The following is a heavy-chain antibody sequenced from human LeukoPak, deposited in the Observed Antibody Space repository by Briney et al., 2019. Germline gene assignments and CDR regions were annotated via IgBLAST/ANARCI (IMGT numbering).Heavy chain of an antibody. J-gene: IGHJ4*02. CDR3: ARGRDYYGSGSYPDY. CDR2: IYYSGST. Sequence: SQTLSLTCTVSGGSISSGDYYWSRIRQPPGKGLEWIGYIYYSGSTYYNPSLKSRVTISVDTSKNQFSLKLSSVTAADTAVYYCARGRDYYGSGSYPDYWGQGTLVTVSS. D-gene: IGHD3-10*01. V-gene: IGHV4-30-4*01. CDR1: GGSISSGDYY.